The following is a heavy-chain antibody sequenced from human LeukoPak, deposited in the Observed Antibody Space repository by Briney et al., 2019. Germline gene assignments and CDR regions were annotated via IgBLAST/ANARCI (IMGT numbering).Heavy chain of an antibody. CDR2: MNPNSGNT. V-gene: IGHV1-8*01. Sequence: ASVKVSCKASGYTFTSYDINWVRQATGQGLEWMGWMNPNSGNTGYAQKFQGRVTMTRNTSISTAYMELSSLRSEDTAMYYCARMYYDSSGYVFDYWGQGTLVTVSS. D-gene: IGHD3-22*01. J-gene: IGHJ4*02. CDR3: ARMYYDSSGYVFDY. CDR1: GYTFTSYD.